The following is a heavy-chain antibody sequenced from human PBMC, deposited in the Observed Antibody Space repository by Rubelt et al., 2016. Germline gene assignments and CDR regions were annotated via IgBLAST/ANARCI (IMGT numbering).Heavy chain of an antibody. V-gene: IGHV4-39*01. CDR2: IYYSGST. Sequence: QLQLQESGPGLVKPSETLSLTCTVSGGSISSSSYYWGWIRQHPGKGLEWMVSIYYSGSTYYNPSLKSRYTISVDTSKNKFSLKLSSVTAADTAVYYCATMYASDYWGQGTLVTVSS. CDR1: GGSISSSSYY. CDR3: ATMYASDY. D-gene: IGHD2-8*01. J-gene: IGHJ4*02.